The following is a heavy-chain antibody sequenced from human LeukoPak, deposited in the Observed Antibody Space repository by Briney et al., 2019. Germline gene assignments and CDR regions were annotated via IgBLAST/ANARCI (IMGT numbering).Heavy chain of an antibody. Sequence: GASLRLSCAASGFTFRSYALCWVRQAPGQGLEWVSGISSDGRAFYADSVKGRFTISRDNSKNTLYLQMNSLRAEDTAVYYCAKEAAVIAIPYFDYWGQGTMVTVSS. CDR1: GFTFRSYA. D-gene: IGHD2-21*01. CDR2: ISSDGRA. CDR3: AKEAAVIAIPYFDY. J-gene: IGHJ4*02. V-gene: IGHV3-23*01.